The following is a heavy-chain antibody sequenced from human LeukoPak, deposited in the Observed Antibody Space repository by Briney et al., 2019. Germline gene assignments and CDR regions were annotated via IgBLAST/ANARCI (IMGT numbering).Heavy chain of an antibody. CDR3: AGEYSSSSYFDY. V-gene: IGHV4-39*01. D-gene: IGHD6-6*01. J-gene: IGHJ4*02. CDR1: GGSISGSSYY. CDR2: IYYFGST. Sequence: SETLSLTCTVSGGSISGSSYYWGWIRQPPGKGLEWIGNIYYFGSTYYNPSLKSRVTISVDTSKNQFSLKLSSVTATDTAVYYCAGEYSSSSYFDYWGQGTLVTVSS.